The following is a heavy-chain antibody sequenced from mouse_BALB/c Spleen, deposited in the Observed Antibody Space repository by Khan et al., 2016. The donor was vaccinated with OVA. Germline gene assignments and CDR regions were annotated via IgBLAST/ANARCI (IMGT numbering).Heavy chain of an antibody. D-gene: IGHD2-13*01. Sequence: QVQLKESGPGLVQPSQSLSITCTVSGFSLSSYGVHWVRQSPGKGLEWLGVIWSGGSTDFNTAFISRLSISKDNSKSQVFFKMNNLQINDSAIYXCARGGLPFAYWGQGTLVTVSA. V-gene: IGHV2-2*02. J-gene: IGHJ3*01. CDR1: GFSLSSYG. CDR3: ARGGLPFAY. CDR2: IWSGGST.